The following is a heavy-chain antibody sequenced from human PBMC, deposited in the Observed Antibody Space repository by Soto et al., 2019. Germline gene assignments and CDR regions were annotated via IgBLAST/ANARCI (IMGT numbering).Heavy chain of an antibody. CDR1: GYTFTSYG. CDR2: ISAYNGNT. V-gene: IGHV1-18*01. D-gene: IGHD3-10*01. CDR3: TRFYYGSGRLWGGGYYYGMDV. Sequence: GASVKVSCKASGYTFTSYGISWVRQAPGQGLEWMGWISAYNGNTNYAQKLQGRVTMTTDTSTSTVYMELRSLRSDDTAVYYCTRFYYGSGRLWGGGYYYGMDVWG. J-gene: IGHJ6*02.